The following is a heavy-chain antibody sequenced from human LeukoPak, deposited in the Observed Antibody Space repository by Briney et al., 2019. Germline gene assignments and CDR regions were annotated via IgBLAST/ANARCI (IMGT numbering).Heavy chain of an antibody. Sequence: SETLSLTCTVSGGPLSSYYGIWIRQPAGKGLEWIGRIYTSGSTNYNPSLKSRVTMSVDTSKNQFSLKLSSVTAADTAVYYCARDSPLAMYADYWGQGTLVTVSS. CDR3: ARDSPLAMYADY. D-gene: IGHD5-18*01. V-gene: IGHV4-4*07. CDR2: IYTSGST. CDR1: GGPLSSYY. J-gene: IGHJ4*02.